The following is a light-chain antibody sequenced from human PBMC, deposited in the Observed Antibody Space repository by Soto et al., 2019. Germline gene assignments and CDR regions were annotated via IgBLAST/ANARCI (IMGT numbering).Light chain of an antibody. J-gene: IGKJ1*01. Sequence: IVLAQSPVTLSLSPGERATLSCRASESVSSSYLAWYQQKPGPAHRLLIYGASSRAAGIPDRFSGSGSGTDFTLTISRLEPEDFAVYYCQQYGSSPWTFGQGTKV. CDR1: ESVSSSY. V-gene: IGKV3-20*01. CDR3: QQYGSSPWT. CDR2: GAS.